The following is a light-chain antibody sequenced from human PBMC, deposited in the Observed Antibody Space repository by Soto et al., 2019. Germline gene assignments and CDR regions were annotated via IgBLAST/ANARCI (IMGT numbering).Light chain of an antibody. J-gene: IGLJ2*01. V-gene: IGLV1-40*01. CDR3: QSYDSSLSGSRV. CDR1: SSNIGAGYD. Sequence: QAVVTQPPSVSGAPWQRVTISCTGSSSNIGAGYDVHWYQQLPRTAPKLLIYSNSNRPSGVPDRFSGSKSGTSASLAITGLQAEDEADYYCQSYDSSLSGSRVFGGGTKLTVL. CDR2: SNS.